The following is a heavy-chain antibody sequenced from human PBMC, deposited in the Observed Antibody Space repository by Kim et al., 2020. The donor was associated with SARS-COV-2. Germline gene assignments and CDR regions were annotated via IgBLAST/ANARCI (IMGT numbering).Heavy chain of an antibody. Sequence: YTNYADSVKGRFTISRDNAKNSLYLQMNSLRAEDTAVYYCARDQAAGTSYWGQGTLVTVSS. D-gene: IGHD6-13*01. V-gene: IGHV3-11*05. CDR2: YT. CDR3: ARDQAAGTSY. J-gene: IGHJ4*02.